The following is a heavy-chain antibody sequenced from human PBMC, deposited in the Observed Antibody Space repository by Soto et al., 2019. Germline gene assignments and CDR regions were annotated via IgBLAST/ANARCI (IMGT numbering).Heavy chain of an antibody. D-gene: IGHD3-3*01. CDR3: ARGSHLLRFLEWLLPRHYFDY. Sequence: GASVKVSCKASGYTFTSYDINWGRQATGQGLEWMGWMNPNSGNTGYAQKFQGRVTMTRNTSISTAYMELSSLRSEDTAVYYCARGSHLLRFLEWLLPRHYFDYWGQGTLVTVSS. CDR2: MNPNSGNT. V-gene: IGHV1-8*01. CDR1: GYTFTSYD. J-gene: IGHJ4*02.